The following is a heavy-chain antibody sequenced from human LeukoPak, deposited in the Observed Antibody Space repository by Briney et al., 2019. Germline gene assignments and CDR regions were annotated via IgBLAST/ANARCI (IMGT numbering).Heavy chain of an antibody. Sequence: SETLSLTCAVYGGSFRGYYWSWIRQPPGKGLEWTGEINNSGSTNYNPSLKSRVTISVDTSKNQFSLKLSSVTAADTAVYYCARDPGWDGDYVWGSYRDSSGTFDYWGQGTLVTVSS. V-gene: IGHV4-34*01. J-gene: IGHJ4*02. CDR3: ARDPGWDGDYVWGSYRDSSGTFDY. CDR1: GGSFRGYY. CDR2: INNSGST. D-gene: IGHD3-16*02.